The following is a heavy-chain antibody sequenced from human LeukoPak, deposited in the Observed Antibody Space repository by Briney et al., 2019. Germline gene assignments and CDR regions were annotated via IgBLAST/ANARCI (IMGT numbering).Heavy chain of an antibody. CDR1: GFTFTYAR. V-gene: IGHV3-15*01. J-gene: IGHJ4*02. Sequence: KPGGSLRLSCAASGFTFTYARMSGVRQAPGKGLEWVGRIKSETDGGTTAYGSPVKGSFTISRDDSKKTLFLQINTLKTEDTAIYYCTISGSHIGYWGQGTLVTVSS. CDR2: IKSETDGGTT. D-gene: IGHD1-26*01. CDR3: TISGSHIGY.